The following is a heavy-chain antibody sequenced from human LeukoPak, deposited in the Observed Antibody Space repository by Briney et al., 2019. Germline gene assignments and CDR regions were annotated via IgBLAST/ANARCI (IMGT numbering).Heavy chain of an antibody. CDR3: AKDGLGGSYLGFDY. D-gene: IGHD1-26*01. V-gene: IGHV3-30*02. J-gene: IGHJ4*02. CDR1: GFTFSSYA. Sequence: GGLRLSCAAAGFTFSSYAMSWVRQAPGKGLEWVAFIRYDGSNKYYADSVKGRFTISRDNSKNTLYLQMNSLRAEDTAVYYCAKDGLGGSYLGFDYWGQGTLVTVSS. CDR2: IRYDGSNK.